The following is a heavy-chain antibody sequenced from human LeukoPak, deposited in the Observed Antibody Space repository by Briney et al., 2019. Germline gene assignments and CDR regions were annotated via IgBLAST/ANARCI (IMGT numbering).Heavy chain of an antibody. J-gene: IGHJ4*02. CDR3: ARYYYDSSGYKLLDY. V-gene: IGHV3-11*04. Sequence: LSLTCTVSGGSISSSSYYWGWIRQPPGKGLEWVSYISSSSSTIYYADSVKGRFTISRDDAKNSLYLQMNSLRAEDTAVYYCARYYYDSSGYKLLDYWGQGTLVTVSS. CDR1: GGSISSSSYY. D-gene: IGHD3-22*01. CDR2: ISSSSSTI.